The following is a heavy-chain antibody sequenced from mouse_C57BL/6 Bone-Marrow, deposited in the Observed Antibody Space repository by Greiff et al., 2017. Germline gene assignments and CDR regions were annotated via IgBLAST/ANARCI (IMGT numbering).Heavy chain of an antibody. D-gene: IGHD1-1*01. V-gene: IGHV1-81*01. CDR3: ARGGGSSYVLYWYFDV. J-gene: IGHJ1*03. CDR1: GYTFTSYG. CDR2: IYPRSGNT. Sequence: QVQLQQSGAELARPGASVKLSCKASGYTFTSYGISWVKQRTGQGLEWIGEIYPRSGNTYYNEKFKGKATLTADKSSSTAYMELRSLTSEDSAVYFWARGGGSSYVLYWYFDVWGTGTTVTVSS.